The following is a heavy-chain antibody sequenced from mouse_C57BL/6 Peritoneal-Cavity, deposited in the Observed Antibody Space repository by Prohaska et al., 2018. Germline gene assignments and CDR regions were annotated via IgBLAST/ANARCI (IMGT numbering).Heavy chain of an antibody. V-gene: IGHV1-15*01. Sequence: QVQLQQSGAELVRPGASVTLSCKASGYTFTDYEMHWVKQTPVHGLEWIGAIATETGGTAYNQKFKGKSILTADKSSSTAYMELRSLTSEDSAVYYCTNYYGSSYAMDYWGQGTSVTVSS. J-gene: IGHJ4*01. CDR3: TNYYGSSYAMDY. D-gene: IGHD1-1*01. CDR2: IATETGGT. CDR1: GYTFTDYE.